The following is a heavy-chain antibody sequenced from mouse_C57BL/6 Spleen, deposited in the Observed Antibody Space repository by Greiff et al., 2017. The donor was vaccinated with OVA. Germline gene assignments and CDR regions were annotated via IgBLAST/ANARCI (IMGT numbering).Heavy chain of an antibody. J-gene: IGHJ2*01. Sequence: EVQLQQSGAELVKPGASVKLSCTASGFNIKDYYMHWVKQRTEQGLEWIGRIDPEDGETKYAPQFQGKATITADTSSNTAYLQLSSLTSEDTAVYYCARWGTVVVDYWGQGTTLTVSS. CDR1: GFNIKDYY. CDR2: IDPEDGET. V-gene: IGHV14-2*01. D-gene: IGHD1-1*01. CDR3: ARWGTVVVDY.